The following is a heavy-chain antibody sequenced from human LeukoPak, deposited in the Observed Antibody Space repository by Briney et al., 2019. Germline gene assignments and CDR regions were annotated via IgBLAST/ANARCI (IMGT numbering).Heavy chain of an antibody. V-gene: IGHV3-69-1*01. CDR1: GFSLSVYG. Sequence: PGGSLRLSCEASGFSLSVYGMNWARQAPGKGLEWVSYITKISDKFYADSVKGRFTVSRDNDKNLVFLHMNSLRHEDTAVYYCSRGRYQLLGPNGGWGQGSLVTVSS. CDR2: ITKISDK. J-gene: IGHJ4*02. D-gene: IGHD2-2*01. CDR3: SRGRYQLLGPNGG.